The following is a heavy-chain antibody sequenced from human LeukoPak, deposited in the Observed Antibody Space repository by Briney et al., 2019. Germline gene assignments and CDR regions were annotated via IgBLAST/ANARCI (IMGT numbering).Heavy chain of an antibody. Sequence: GGSLRLSCAASGFIFSDYYMSWIRQAPGKGLEWVSYINSSGSTIYYADSVKGRFTISRDNAKNSLYLQMNSLRAEDTAVYYCARDGGEEWPDFDYWGQGTLVTVSS. CDR2: INSSGSTI. D-gene: IGHD3-3*01. J-gene: IGHJ4*02. CDR3: ARDGGEEWPDFDY. V-gene: IGHV3-11*01. CDR1: GFIFSDYY.